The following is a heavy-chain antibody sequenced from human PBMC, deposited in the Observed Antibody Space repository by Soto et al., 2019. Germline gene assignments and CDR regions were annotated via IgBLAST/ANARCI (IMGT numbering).Heavy chain of an antibody. CDR2: ISDDGSNK. CDR3: AKALFDYGDYVGYYYYMDV. V-gene: IGHV3-30*18. J-gene: IGHJ6*03. CDR1: GFTSSSYA. D-gene: IGHD4-17*01. Sequence: HLGGYLRLSCTASGFTSSSYAIHWVRQAPGKGLEWVAVISDDGSNKYYADSVKGRFTISRDNSKNTLFLQMNSLRAEDTAVYYCAKALFDYGDYVGYYYYMDVWGKGTTVTVSS.